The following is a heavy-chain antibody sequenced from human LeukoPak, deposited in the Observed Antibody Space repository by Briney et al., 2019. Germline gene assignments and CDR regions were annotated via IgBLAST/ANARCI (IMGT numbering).Heavy chain of an antibody. D-gene: IGHD3-16*01. Sequence: GGSLRLSCAASGFTFANHAMSWARQAPGRGLEWVSTISGSAGNTGYADSVKGRFTISRDNSHSTLYLQMNSLRAEDTAVYYCAKAGITFGGVFWTDDYWGQGTLVTVSS. CDR1: GFTFANHA. CDR3: AKAGITFGGVFWTDDY. J-gene: IGHJ4*02. CDR2: ISGSAGNT. V-gene: IGHV3-23*01.